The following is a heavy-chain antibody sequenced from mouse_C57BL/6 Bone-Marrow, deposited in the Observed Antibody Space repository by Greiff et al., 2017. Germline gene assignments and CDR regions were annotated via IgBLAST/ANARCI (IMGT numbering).Heavy chain of an antibody. CDR3: TREYYYGSSYHFDY. Sequence: EVMLVESGEGLVKPGGSLKLSCAASGFTFSSYAMSWVRPTPEKRLEWVAYISSGGDYIYYADTVKGRFTISRDNARNTLYLQMSSLKSEDTAMYYCTREYYYGSSYHFDYWGQGTTLTVSS. CDR2: ISSGGDYI. V-gene: IGHV5-9-1*02. CDR1: GFTFSSYA. J-gene: IGHJ2*01. D-gene: IGHD1-1*01.